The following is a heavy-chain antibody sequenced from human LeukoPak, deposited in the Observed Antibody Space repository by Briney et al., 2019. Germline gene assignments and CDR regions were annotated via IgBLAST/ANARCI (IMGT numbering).Heavy chain of an antibody. CDR1: GDSISSSKW. D-gene: IGHD6-6*01. Sequence: PSGTLSLTCAVSGDSISSSKWWSWVRQPPGKGLEWIGEIYHSGSTNYNPSLRSRVTILVDKSKNQVSLKLSSVTAADTAVYYCARDPRLEYSTSRGFDPWGQGTLVTVSS. V-gene: IGHV4-4*02. CDR3: ARDPRLEYSTSRGFDP. CDR2: IYHSGST. J-gene: IGHJ5*02.